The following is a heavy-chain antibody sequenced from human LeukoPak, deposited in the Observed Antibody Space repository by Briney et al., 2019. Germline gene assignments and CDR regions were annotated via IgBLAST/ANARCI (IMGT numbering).Heavy chain of an antibody. V-gene: IGHV3-73*01. J-gene: IGHJ4*02. CDR3: TSRGEMATFYFDY. CDR1: GFTFSGSA. D-gene: IGHD5-24*01. CDR2: IRSKANSYAT. Sequence: GGSLRLSCAASGFTFSGSAMHWVRQASGKGLEGVGRIRSKANSYATAYAASVKGRFNISRDDSKNTAYLQMNSLKTEDTAVYYCTSRGEMATFYFDYWGQGTLVTVSS.